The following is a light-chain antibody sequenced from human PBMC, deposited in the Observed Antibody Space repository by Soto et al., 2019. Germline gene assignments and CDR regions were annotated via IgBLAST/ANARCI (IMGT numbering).Light chain of an antibody. CDR2: GAS. CDR1: QSVSSSY. CDR3: QQYGRSPGT. J-gene: IGKJ1*01. Sequence: EIVLTQSPGTLSLSPGERATLSCRASQSVSSSYLAWYQQKPGQAPRLLIFGASSRATGIPDRFSGSGSGTDFTLTISSLEPEDFAVYYCQQYGRSPGTFGQGPKVQIK. V-gene: IGKV3-20*01.